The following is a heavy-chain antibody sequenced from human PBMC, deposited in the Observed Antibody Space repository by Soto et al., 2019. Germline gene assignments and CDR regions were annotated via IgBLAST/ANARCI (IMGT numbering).Heavy chain of an antibody. CDR1: GGIFSTYT. Sequence: QVQLVQSGAEVKKPGSSVKVSCKASGGIFSTYTISWVRQAPGQGLEWMGGIIPLFGTANYAQKFQGRVTITADESTSTAYMELSRLRSEDTALYYCARGNYYHNSGYYRFDYWGQGTLVTVSS. V-gene: IGHV1-69*12. CDR2: IIPLFGTA. CDR3: ARGNYYHNSGYYRFDY. J-gene: IGHJ4*02. D-gene: IGHD3-22*01.